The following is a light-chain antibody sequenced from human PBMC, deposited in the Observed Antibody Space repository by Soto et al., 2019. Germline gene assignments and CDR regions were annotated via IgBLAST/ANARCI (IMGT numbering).Light chain of an antibody. CDR2: EDN. Sequence: NFMLTQPHSVSASPGKTVTISCTGSSGSIASNYVQWYQQRPGSAPTTVIYEDNQRPSGVPDRFSGSIDNSSNSASLTISGLKTEDEADYYCQSYDSSNQGVFGGGTKLTVL. CDR3: QSYDSSNQGV. V-gene: IGLV6-57*02. CDR1: SGSIASNY. J-gene: IGLJ2*01.